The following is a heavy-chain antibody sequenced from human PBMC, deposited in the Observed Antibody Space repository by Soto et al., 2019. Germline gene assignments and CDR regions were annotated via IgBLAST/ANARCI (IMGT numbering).Heavy chain of an antibody. CDR3: ASGYTYASPFDY. J-gene: IGHJ4*02. CDR1: GGTFSSYA. Sequence: SVKVSCKASGGTFSSYAISWVRQAPGQGLEWMGGIIPIFGTANYAQKFQGRVTITADESTSTAYMELSSLRSEDTAVDYCASGYTYASPFDYWGQGTLVPVSS. D-gene: IGHD5-18*01. V-gene: IGHV1-69*13. CDR2: IIPIFGTA.